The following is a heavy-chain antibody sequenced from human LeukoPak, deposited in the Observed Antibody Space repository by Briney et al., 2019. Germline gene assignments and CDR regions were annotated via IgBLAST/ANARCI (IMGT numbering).Heavy chain of an antibody. CDR2: LYHSDSA. CDR3: ARQHDSYYYYYIDV. Sequence: PSETLSLTCAVSGYSISNGYYWAWIRQPPGRGLKWIGSLYHSDSAYYNTSLRSRVSMSVDTSKNQFSLTLSFVTAAGTAVYYCARQHDSYYYYYIDVWGSGTTVTVSS. CDR1: GYSISNGYY. V-gene: IGHV4-38-2*01. J-gene: IGHJ6*03.